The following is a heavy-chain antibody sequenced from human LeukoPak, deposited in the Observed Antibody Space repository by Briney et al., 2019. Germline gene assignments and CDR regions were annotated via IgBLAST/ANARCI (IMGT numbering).Heavy chain of an antibody. Sequence: GGSLRLSCAASGFTFINTWMNWVRQAPGKGLVWVSYINIDERITGYADSVKGRFTISRDNAKNTLYLQMNSLRAEDTAIYYCFREGGDWGQGTLVTVSS. J-gene: IGHJ4*02. CDR3: FREGGD. CDR1: GFTFINTW. D-gene: IGHD3-16*01. CDR2: INIDERIT. V-gene: IGHV3-74*01.